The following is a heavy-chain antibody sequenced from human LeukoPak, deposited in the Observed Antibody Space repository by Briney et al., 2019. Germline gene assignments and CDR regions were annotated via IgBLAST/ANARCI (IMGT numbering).Heavy chain of an antibody. CDR1: GFTFSSYG. CDR3: ANEGYCSGGSCSAFDY. J-gene: IGHJ4*02. CDR2: ISYDGSNK. Sequence: GSSLRLSCAPSGFTFSSYGMHWVRQAPGKGLEWVAVISYDGSNKYYADSVRGRFTISRDNSKNSLYLQMNSLRAEDTAVYYCANEGYCSGGSCSAFDYWGQGTLVTVSS. D-gene: IGHD2-15*01. V-gene: IGHV3-30*18.